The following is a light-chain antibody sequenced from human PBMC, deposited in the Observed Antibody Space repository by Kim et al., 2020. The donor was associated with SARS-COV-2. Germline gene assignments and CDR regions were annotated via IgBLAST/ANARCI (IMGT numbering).Light chain of an antibody. J-gene: IGLJ2*01. CDR1: SSNIGSNY. V-gene: IGLV1-47*01. CDR3: AAWDDSLSGVV. CDR2: RNN. Sequence: QSVLTQPPSASATPGQRVTISCSGSSSNIGSNYVYWYQQPTGTAPKLLIYRNNQRPSGVPDRFSGSRSSTSASLAISGLRSVDEADYYCAAWDDSLSGVVFGGGTQLTVL.